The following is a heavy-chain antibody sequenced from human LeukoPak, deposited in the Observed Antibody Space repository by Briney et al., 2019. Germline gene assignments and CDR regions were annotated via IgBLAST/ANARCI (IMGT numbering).Heavy chain of an antibody. V-gene: IGHV3-23*01. J-gene: IGHJ5*02. D-gene: IGHD3-3*01. CDR2: ISGSGGST. CDR1: GFTFSSYA. CDR3: AKRGTRTRRVLRFLEREDNWFDP. Sequence: GGSLRLSCAASGFTFSSYAMSWVRQAPGKGLEWVSAISGSGGSTYYADSVKGRFTISRDNSKNTLYLQMNSLRAEDTAVYYCAKRGTRTRRVLRFLEREDNWFDPWGQGTLVTVSS.